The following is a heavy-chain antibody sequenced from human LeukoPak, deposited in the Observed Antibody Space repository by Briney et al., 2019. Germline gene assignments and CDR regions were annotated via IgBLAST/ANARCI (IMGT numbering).Heavy chain of an antibody. V-gene: IGHV4-61*01. CDR1: GGSDSSGTYY. D-gene: IGHD1-1*01. J-gene: IGHJ4*02. Sequence: SETLSLTCTVSGGSDSSGTYYWSWLRQPPGKGLEGLGYIYYSGSTNYNPSLKSRVTISVGTSKNQFSLKLTSVTAADTAVYYCARRTTYGYFDYWGQGALVTVSS. CDR3: ARRTTYGYFDY. CDR2: IYYSGST.